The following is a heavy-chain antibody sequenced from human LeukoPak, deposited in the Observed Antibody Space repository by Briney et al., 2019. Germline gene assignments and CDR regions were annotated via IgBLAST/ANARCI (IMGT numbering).Heavy chain of an antibody. Sequence: SETLSLTCAVYGGSFSGYYWSWIRQPPGKGLEWIGEINHSGSTNYNPSLKSRVTISVDTSKNQFSLKLSSVTAADTAVYYCARESDYDILTGYYYYYGMDVWGQGTTVTVSS. J-gene: IGHJ6*02. CDR3: ARESDYDILTGYYYYYGMDV. D-gene: IGHD3-9*01. V-gene: IGHV4-34*01. CDR2: INHSGST. CDR1: GGSFSGYY.